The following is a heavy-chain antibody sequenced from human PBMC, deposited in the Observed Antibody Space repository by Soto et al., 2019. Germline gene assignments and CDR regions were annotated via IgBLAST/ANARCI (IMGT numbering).Heavy chain of an antibody. J-gene: IGHJ1*01. CDR2: MNPKSGNT. Sequence: ASVKVSCKASGYTFTNYDINWVRQATGQGLEWMGWMNPKSGNTGYEQKFQGRVTMTWSTSISTAYMELSSLRSEDTAVYYCARGRGSGWYTDFQHWGQGTLVTVSS. D-gene: IGHD6-19*01. CDR1: GYTFTNYD. V-gene: IGHV1-8*01. CDR3: ARGRGSGWYTDFQH.